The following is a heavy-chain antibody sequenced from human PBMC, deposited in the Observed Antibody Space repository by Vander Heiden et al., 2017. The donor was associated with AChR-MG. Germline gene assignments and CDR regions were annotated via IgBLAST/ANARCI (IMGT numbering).Heavy chain of an antibody. CDR3: ASGCYYYYYGMDV. Sequence: QLQLQESGSGLVKPSQTLSLTCAVSGGSISSGGYSWSWIRQPPGKGLEWIGYIYRSGSTYYNPSLKSRVTISVDRSKNQFSLKLSSVTAADTAVYYCASGCYYYYYGMDVWGQGTTVTVSS. CDR2: IYRSGST. CDR1: GGSISSGGYS. J-gene: IGHJ6*02. V-gene: IGHV4-30-2*01.